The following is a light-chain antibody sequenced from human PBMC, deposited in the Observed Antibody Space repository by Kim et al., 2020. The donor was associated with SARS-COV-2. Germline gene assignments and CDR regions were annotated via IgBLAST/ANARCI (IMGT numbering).Light chain of an antibody. Sequence: SYELTQPPSLSVAPGKTARITCGGSNIGSKSVHWYQQKPGQAPVLVIYYNNDRPSGIPERFSGSNSANTAALTISGVEAGDAADYYCQVWDSGSDHQVFGTGTKVTVL. CDR2: YNN. CDR3: QVWDSGSDHQV. CDR1: NIGSKS. J-gene: IGLJ1*01. V-gene: IGLV3-21*04.